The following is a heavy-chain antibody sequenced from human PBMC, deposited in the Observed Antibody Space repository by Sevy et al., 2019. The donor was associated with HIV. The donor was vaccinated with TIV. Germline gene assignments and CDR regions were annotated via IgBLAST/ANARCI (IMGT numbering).Heavy chain of an antibody. V-gene: IGHV4-59*11. CDR3: ARVPSPYYDSSGDLIREYYFDS. D-gene: IGHD3-22*01. J-gene: IGHJ4*02. CDR1: GGHISSHY. Sequence: SETLSLICTVSGGHISSHYWSWIRQTPGKGLEWIGYFYYTGITNYNPTLKSRVTMSADTSTNRVSLKLSSVTAADTTVYYCARVPSPYYDSSGDLIREYYFDSWGQGTPVTVSS. CDR2: FYYTGIT.